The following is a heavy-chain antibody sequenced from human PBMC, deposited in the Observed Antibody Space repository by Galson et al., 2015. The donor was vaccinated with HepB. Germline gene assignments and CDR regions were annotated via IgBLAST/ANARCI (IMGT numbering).Heavy chain of an antibody. D-gene: IGHD4-17*01. CDR3: ARGDDYGDFYFDY. V-gene: IGHV3-11*05. CDR1: GFTFSDYY. Sequence: SLRLSCAASGFTFSDYYMSWIRQAPGKGLEWISYINGSSYTNYADSVKGRFTISRDNAKNSLYLQMNSLRAEDTAVYYCARGDDYGDFYFDYWGQGTLVTVSS. CDR2: INGSSYT. J-gene: IGHJ4*02.